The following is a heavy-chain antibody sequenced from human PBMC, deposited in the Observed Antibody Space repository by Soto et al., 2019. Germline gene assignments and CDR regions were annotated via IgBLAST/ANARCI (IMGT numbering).Heavy chain of an antibody. V-gene: IGHV4-30-2*01. CDR3: VRGHGYGVHFIN. D-gene: IGHD5-18*01. J-gene: IGHJ4*02. CDR2: IYHSAIA. CDR1: GGSISSAGYS. Sequence: QLQLQESGSGLVKPSQTLSLTCAVSGGSISSAGYSWSWIRQPPGKGLEWIGYIYHSAIAYYNPSLKSRVTISLDRSKYQFSLNLGSLISADTSLYYCVRGHGYGVHFINWGRGTLVTVSS.